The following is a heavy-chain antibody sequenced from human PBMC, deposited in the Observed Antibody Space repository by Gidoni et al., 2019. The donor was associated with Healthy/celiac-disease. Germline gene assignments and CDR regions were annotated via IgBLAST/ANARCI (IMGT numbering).Heavy chain of an antibody. CDR3: ARLAAAVGDFDY. CDR2: ST. Sequence: STYYNPSLKSRVTISVDTSKNQFSLKLSSVTAADTAVYYCARLAAAVGDFDYWGQGTLVTVSS. J-gene: IGHJ4*02. V-gene: IGHV4-39*01. D-gene: IGHD6-13*01.